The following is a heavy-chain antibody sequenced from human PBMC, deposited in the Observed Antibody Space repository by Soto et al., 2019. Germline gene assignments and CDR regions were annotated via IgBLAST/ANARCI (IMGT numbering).Heavy chain of an antibody. Sequence: SETLSLTCTVSGGSISTSVYYWGWIRQPPGRGLEWMANIYYSGSAYYNPSLKSRVSTSVDTSKNQFSLKLRSVTAADTAVYYCARQGSRAFDIWGQGAMVTVSS. CDR2: IYYSGSA. CDR1: GGSISTSVYY. J-gene: IGHJ3*02. D-gene: IGHD2-15*01. V-gene: IGHV4-39*01. CDR3: ARQGSRAFDI.